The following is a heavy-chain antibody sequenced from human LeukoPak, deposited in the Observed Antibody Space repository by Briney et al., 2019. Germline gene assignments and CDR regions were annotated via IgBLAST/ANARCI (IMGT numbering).Heavy chain of an antibody. CDR3: AKAMLWFGEFMYYFDY. J-gene: IGHJ4*02. Sequence: PGGSLRLSCAASGFTFSSYAMHWVRQAPGKGLEWVAVISYDGSNKYYADSVKGRFTISRDNSKNTLYLQMNSLRAEDTAVYYCAKAMLWFGEFMYYFDYWGQGTLVTVSS. V-gene: IGHV3-30*04. CDR1: GFTFSSYA. D-gene: IGHD3-10*01. CDR2: ISYDGSNK.